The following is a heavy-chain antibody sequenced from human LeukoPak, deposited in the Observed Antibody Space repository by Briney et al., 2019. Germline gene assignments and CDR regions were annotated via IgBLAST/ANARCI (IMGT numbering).Heavy chain of an antibody. CDR1: GGSFSGYY. CDR3: ARDQANWGSAWAFDI. D-gene: IGHD7-27*01. CDR2: ISHSGST. J-gene: IGHJ3*02. V-gene: IGHV4-34*01. Sequence: SETLSLTCAVYGGSFSGYYWSWIRQPPGKGLEWIGEISHSGSTNYNPSLKSRVTISVDTSKNQFSLKLSFVTAADTAVYYCARDQANWGSAWAFDIWGQGTMVTVSS.